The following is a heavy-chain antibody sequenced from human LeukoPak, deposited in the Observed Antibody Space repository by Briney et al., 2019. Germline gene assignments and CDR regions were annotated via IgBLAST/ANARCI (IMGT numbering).Heavy chain of an antibody. CDR2: INHSGST. D-gene: IGHD3-9*01. CDR3: ARRKRYFDWLPFDY. Sequence: SETLSLTCAVYGGSFSGYYWSWIRQPPGKGLEWIGEINHSGSTNYNPSLKSRVTISVDTSKNQFSLKLSSVTAADTAVCYCARRKRYFDWLPFDYWGQGTLVTVSS. V-gene: IGHV4-34*01. J-gene: IGHJ4*02. CDR1: GGSFSGYY.